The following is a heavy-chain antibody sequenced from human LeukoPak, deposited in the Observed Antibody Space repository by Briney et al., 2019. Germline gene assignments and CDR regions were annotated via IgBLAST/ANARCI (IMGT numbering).Heavy chain of an antibody. D-gene: IGHD6-19*01. CDR3: ARVGVAGTSYYYYYGMDV. CDR2: ISAYNGNT. CDR1: GYTFTSYG. J-gene: IGHJ6*02. Sequence: GASVKVSCKASGYTFTSYGISWVRQAPGQGLEWMGWISAYNGNTNYAQKLQGRVTMTTDTSTSTAYMELRSLRSEDTAVYYCARVGVAGTSYYYYYGMDVWGQGTTVTVSS. V-gene: IGHV1-18*01.